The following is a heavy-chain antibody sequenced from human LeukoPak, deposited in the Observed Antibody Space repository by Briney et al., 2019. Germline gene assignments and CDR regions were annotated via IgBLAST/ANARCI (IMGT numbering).Heavy chain of an antibody. D-gene: IGHD3-22*01. CDR3: ARIPNYYDSSGPLGGY. V-gene: IGHV3-21*01. CDR1: GFTFSGYN. CDR2: ISSSSSYI. Sequence: GGSLRLSCAASGFTFSGYNMNWVRQAPGKGLEWVSSISSSSSYIYYADSVKGRFTISRDNAKNSLYLQMNSLRAEDTAVYYCARIPNYYDSSGPLGGYWGQGTLVTVSS. J-gene: IGHJ4*02.